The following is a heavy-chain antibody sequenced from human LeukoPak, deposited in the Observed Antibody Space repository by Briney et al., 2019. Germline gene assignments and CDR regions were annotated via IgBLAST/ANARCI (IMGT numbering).Heavy chain of an antibody. CDR1: GGSISDFY. D-gene: IGHD6-19*01. CDR2: VSATGST. Sequence: KPSETLSLTCTVSGGSISDFYWSWIRQPAGKGLEYIGRVSATGSTSFNPSLQSRVTMSVDTSKSQFSLKLSSVTAADTAVYYRAQVTVGGHFDFWGQGILVTVSS. J-gene: IGHJ4*02. CDR3: AQVTVGGHFDF. V-gene: IGHV4-4*07.